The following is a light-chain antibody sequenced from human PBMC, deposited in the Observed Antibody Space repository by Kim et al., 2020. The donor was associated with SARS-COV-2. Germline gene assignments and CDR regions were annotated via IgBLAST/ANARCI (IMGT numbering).Light chain of an antibody. V-gene: IGKV1-5*03. CDR2: KAS. CDR1: QSIRDW. J-gene: IGKJ1*01. Sequence: DIQMTQSPSTLSASIGDRVTITCRASQSIRDWMAWYQQKPGKAPKLLIYKASTLESGVPSRFRGSGSETEFILTISRLQPDDFATYYCQQYYTYARTFGQGTKVDIK. CDR3: QQYYTYART.